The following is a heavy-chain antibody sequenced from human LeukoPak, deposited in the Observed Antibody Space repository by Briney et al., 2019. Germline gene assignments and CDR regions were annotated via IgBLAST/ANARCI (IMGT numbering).Heavy chain of an antibody. CDR3: ARIGGDGY. Sequence: PGGSLRLSCAASGFTFSSYEMNWVRQAPGKGLEWVSYISSSGSTTYYADSVKGRFTISRGNAKNSLYLQMNSLRAEDTAVYYCARIGGDGYWGQGTLVTVSS. CDR1: GFTFSSYE. J-gene: IGHJ4*02. V-gene: IGHV3-48*03. CDR2: ISSSGSTT. D-gene: IGHD2-21*01.